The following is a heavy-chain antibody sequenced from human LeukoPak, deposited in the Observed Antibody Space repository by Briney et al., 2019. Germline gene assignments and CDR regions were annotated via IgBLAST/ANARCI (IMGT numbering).Heavy chain of an antibody. CDR2: IYPGDSDT. CDR1: GYSFTSYW. D-gene: IGHD3-9*01. J-gene: IGHJ4*02. CDR3: ARTNYDILTGYPGGVDY. V-gene: IGHV5-51*01. Sequence: GESLQISCKGSGYSFTSYWIGWVRQMPGKGLEWMGIIYPGDSDTRYSPSFQGQVTISADKSISTAYLQWSSLKASDTAMYYCARTNYDILTGYPGGVDYWGQGTLVTVSS.